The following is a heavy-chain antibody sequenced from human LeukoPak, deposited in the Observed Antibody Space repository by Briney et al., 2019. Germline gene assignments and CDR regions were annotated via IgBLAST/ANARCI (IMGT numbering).Heavy chain of an antibody. V-gene: IGHV4-30-2*01. D-gene: IGHD2-21*01. CDR2: IHHSGST. J-gene: IGHJ4*02. CDR1: GVSISSGGYY. Sequence: PSQTLSLTCSVSGVSISSGGYYWSWIRQPPGKGLEWIGYIHHSGSTYYNPSLKSRVTISVDRSKNQFSLKLSSVTAADMAVYYCARGYDTVIGDYWGQGTLVTVSS. CDR3: ARGYDTVIGDY.